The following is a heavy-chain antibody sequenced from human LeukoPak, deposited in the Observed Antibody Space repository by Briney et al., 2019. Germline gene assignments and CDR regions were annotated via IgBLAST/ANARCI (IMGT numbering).Heavy chain of an antibody. V-gene: IGHV4-31*03. Sequence: PSEILSLTCTVSGGSISSGGYYWSWIRQHPGKGLEWIGSIYYSGGTYYNPSLKSRVTISVDESKNQFSLKLTSVTAADTAVYYCARIFCSDVTCYLDYWGQGTLVTVSS. CDR3: ARIFCSDVTCYLDY. CDR1: GGSISSGGYY. CDR2: IYYSGGT. J-gene: IGHJ4*02. D-gene: IGHD2-15*01.